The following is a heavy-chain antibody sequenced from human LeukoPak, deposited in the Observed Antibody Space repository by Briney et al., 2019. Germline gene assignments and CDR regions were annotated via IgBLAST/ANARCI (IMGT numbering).Heavy chain of an antibody. CDR2: TSSSSSYI. Sequence: GGSLRLSCAASGFTFTSYSMNWVRQAPGKGLEWVSSTSSSSSYIYYADSVKGRSTISRDNAKNSLYLQMSSLRAEDTAIYYCARLYDILTGAFDYWGQGTLVTVSS. CDR3: ARLYDILTGAFDY. J-gene: IGHJ4*02. V-gene: IGHV3-21*01. D-gene: IGHD3-9*01. CDR1: GFTFTSYS.